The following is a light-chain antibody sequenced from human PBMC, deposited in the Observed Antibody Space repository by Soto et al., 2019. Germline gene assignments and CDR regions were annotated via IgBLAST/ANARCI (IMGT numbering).Light chain of an antibody. CDR3: QQRSNWPPFT. Sequence: PGERAPLSCRGSQNVCRYLAWYQQKPGQAPRLLIYDASNRATGIPARFSGSGSGTDFTLTISSLEPEDFAVYYCQQRSNWPPFTFGPGTKVDIK. CDR1: QNVCRY. J-gene: IGKJ3*01. CDR2: DAS. V-gene: IGKV3-11*01.